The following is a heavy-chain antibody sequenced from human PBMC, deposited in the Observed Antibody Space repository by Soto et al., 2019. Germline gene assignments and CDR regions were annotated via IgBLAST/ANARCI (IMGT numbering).Heavy chain of an antibody. J-gene: IGHJ4*02. CDR3: AKDREYGDLFDY. D-gene: IGHD4-17*01. CDR1: GFTFSSYA. Sequence: EVQLLESGGGLVQPGGSLRLSCAASGFTFSSYAMSWVRQAPGKGLEWVSAISGSGGSTYYADSVKGRFTISRDNSKNTLYLQMNSLRAEDTAVYHCAKDREYGDLFDYWGQGTLVTVSS. V-gene: IGHV3-23*01. CDR2: ISGSGGST.